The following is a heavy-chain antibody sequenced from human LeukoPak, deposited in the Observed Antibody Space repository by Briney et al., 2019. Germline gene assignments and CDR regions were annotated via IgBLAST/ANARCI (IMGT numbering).Heavy chain of an antibody. CDR2: IIPIFGTA. CDR1: GGTFSSYA. CDR3: VRDLQFGTTGRGWFDP. J-gene: IGHJ5*02. D-gene: IGHD1-1*01. V-gene: IGHV1-69*13. Sequence: SVKVSCKASGGTFSSYAISWVRQAPGQELEWMGGIIPIFGTANYAQKFQGRVTITADESTSTAYMELSSLRSEDTAVYYCVRDLQFGTTGRGWFDPWGQGTLVTVSS.